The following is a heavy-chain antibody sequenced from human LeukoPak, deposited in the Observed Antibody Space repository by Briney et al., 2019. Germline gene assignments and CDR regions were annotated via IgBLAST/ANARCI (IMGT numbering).Heavy chain of an antibody. CDR3: ARQTGSGLFILP. Sequence: SGTLSLTCTVSGYSISSGYYWGWSRPPPGKGLEWIGSIYHSGKTYYNPSLKSRVTISGDTSKNQVSLKLSSVTAADTAVYYCARQTGSGLFILPGGQGTLVTVSS. D-gene: IGHD3/OR15-3a*01. V-gene: IGHV4-38-2*02. J-gene: IGHJ4*02. CDR2: IYHSGKT. CDR1: GYSISSGYY.